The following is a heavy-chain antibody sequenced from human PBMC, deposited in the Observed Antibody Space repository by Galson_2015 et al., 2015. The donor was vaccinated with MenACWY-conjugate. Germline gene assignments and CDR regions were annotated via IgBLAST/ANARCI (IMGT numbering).Heavy chain of an antibody. CDR3: ARDRTYRDGNAYYDVFDV. Sequence: SLRLSCATSGFTFSSYWMTWVRQAPGKGLEWVANIKGDGSVKYYVDSVKGRFTISRDNAQNSLYLQMNSLRAEDTAVYHGARDRTYRDGNAYYDVFDVWGQGTVVTVSS. CDR1: GFTFSSYW. CDR2: IKGDGSVK. D-gene: IGHD3-16*01. V-gene: IGHV3-7*03. J-gene: IGHJ3*01.